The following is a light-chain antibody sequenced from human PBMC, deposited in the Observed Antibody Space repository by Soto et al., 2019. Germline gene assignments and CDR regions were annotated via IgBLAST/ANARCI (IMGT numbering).Light chain of an antibody. Sequence: DIQMTQSPSSLSASVGDRVTITCRASQSITNYLNWYQQKPGKAPKLLIYAASSLQSGVPSRFSAAYSLQSGVPSRFSGSGSGTDFTLTISSLQPEDFATYYCQQSYSTPYTFGQGTKLEIK. V-gene: IGKV1-39*01. CDR3: QQSYSTPYT. CDR1: QSITNY. CDR2: AAS. J-gene: IGKJ2*01.